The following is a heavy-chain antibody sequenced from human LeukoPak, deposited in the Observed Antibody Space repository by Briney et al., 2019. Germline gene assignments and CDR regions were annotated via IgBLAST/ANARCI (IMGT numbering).Heavy chain of an antibody. D-gene: IGHD2-2*01. J-gene: IGHJ4*02. Sequence: SQTLSLTCTVSGGSISSGGYYWSWIRQHPGKGLEWIGYIYYSGSTYYNPSLKSRVTVSVDTSKNQFSLKLSSVTAADTAVYYCARGRKPAAIGGDYWGQGTLVIVSS. V-gene: IGHV4-31*03. CDR1: GGSISSGGYY. CDR3: ARGRKPAAIGGDY. CDR2: IYYSGST.